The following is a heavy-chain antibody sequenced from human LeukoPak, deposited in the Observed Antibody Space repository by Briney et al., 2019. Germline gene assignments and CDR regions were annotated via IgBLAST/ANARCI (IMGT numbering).Heavy chain of an antibody. CDR1: GGSFSGYY. D-gene: IGHD2/OR15-2a*01. CDR2: ISHSGST. Sequence: PSETLSLTCAVYGGSFSGYYWSWIRQPPGKGLEWIGEISHSGSTNYNPSLKSRVTISVDTSKNQFPLKLSSVTAADTAVYYCARGSRGGLRSRYFDLWGRGTLVTVSS. CDR3: ARGSRGGLRSRYFDL. J-gene: IGHJ2*01. V-gene: IGHV4-34*01.